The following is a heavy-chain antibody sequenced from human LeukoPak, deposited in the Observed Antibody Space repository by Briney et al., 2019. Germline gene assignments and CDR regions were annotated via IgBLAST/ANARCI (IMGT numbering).Heavy chain of an antibody. Sequence: PGGSLRLSCAASGFSFSNYWMHWVRQAPGKGLVWVSRISSDGSDTIYADSVKGRFTISRDNSKNTLYLQMNSLRAEDTAIYYCAREGPRGNSQFDYWGQGTLVTVSS. CDR1: GFSFSNYW. J-gene: IGHJ4*02. V-gene: IGHV3-74*01. CDR2: ISSDGSDT. D-gene: IGHD2/OR15-2a*01. CDR3: AREGPRGNSQFDY.